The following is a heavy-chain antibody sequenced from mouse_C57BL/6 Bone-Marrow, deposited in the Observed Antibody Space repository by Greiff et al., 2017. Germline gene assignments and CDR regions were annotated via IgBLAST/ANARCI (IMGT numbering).Heavy chain of an antibody. CDR2: ISDGGSYT. Sequence: EVHLVESGGGLVKPGGSLKLSCAASGFTFSSYAMSWVRQTPEKRLEWVATISDGGSYTYYPDNVKGRFTISRDNAKNNLYLQMSQLKSEDTAMEYCARAYYGSGYGFAYWGQGTLVTVSA. CDR3: ARAYYGSGYGFAY. J-gene: IGHJ3*01. V-gene: IGHV5-4*01. CDR1: GFTFSSYA. D-gene: IGHD1-1*01.